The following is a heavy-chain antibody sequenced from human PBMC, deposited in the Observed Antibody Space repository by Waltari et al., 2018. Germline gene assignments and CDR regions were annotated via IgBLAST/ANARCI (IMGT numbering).Heavy chain of an antibody. J-gene: IGHJ3*01. CDR3: ATYIGASIGTAAFDV. D-gene: IGHD5-12*01. Sequence: QLHLQESGPGLVKPSETLSLTCSVSGGSITSNRHYWGWIRQPPGKGPEWTGTISYSGATYNSPARKGGVTISVDPAKNQYALKLTSVTAADTAVYYCATYIGASIGTAAFDVWGQGTMVTVSS. CDR2: ISYSGAT. CDR1: GGSITSNRHY. V-gene: IGHV4-39*01.